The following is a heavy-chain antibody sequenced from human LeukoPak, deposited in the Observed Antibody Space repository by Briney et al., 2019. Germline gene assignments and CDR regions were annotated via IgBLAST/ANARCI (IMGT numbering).Heavy chain of an antibody. V-gene: IGHV3-7*01. Sequence: GGALRLSCAASGLTFSNYWMSWGRPAPGKGLEWVADIKQDGSKEYYVDSVKGRFTVSRDNPKNSLFLQMNSLRAEDSAVYYCAALWDGGYWGQGTLVAVSS. CDR2: IKQDGSKE. J-gene: IGHJ4*02. D-gene: IGHD3-16*01. CDR1: GLTFSNYW. CDR3: AALWDGGY.